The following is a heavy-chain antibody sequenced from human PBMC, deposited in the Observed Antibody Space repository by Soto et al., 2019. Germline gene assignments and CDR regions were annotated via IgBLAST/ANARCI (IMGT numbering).Heavy chain of an antibody. D-gene: IGHD3-3*01. Sequence: PGGSLRLSCEASGFTFSVYTMNWVRQVPGKGLQWVCGIWGDGGSIQYADSVKGRFTISRDNSKNTLYLQMNSLRAEDTAVYYCARDPFWSGYYGDAYYYYYMDVWGKGTTVTVSS. J-gene: IGHJ6*03. CDR1: GFTFSVYT. V-gene: IGHV3-23*01. CDR2: IWGDGGSI. CDR3: ARDPFWSGYYGDAYYYYYMDV.